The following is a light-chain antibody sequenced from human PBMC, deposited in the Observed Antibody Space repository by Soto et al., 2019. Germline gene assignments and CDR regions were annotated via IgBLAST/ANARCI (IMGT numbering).Light chain of an antibody. J-gene: IGLJ1*01. V-gene: IGLV2-14*01. CDR1: NTDLGVYGY. CDR3: FSKISGFVYG. Sequence: QSALAQPASVSGSFGQSITISCSGPNTDLGVYGYVSWYQHHPGKAPKLLIYDVNNRPSGISDHFSGSKSGDTASLTISGLQAEDEADYFCFSKISGFVYGFGTGTKVTVL. CDR2: DVN.